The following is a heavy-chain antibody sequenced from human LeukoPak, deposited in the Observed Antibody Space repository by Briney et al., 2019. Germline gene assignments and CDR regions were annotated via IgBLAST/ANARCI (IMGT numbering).Heavy chain of an antibody. Sequence: PSETLSLTCTVSGGSISSSNYYWGWIRQPPGKGLEWIGEIYHSGSTNYNPSLKSRVTISVDKSKNQFSLKLSSVTAADTAVYYCARFPSYDFWSGYPDYWGQGTLVTVSS. CDR1: GGSISSSNYY. CDR3: ARFPSYDFWSGYPDY. D-gene: IGHD3-3*01. J-gene: IGHJ4*02. CDR2: IYHSGST. V-gene: IGHV4-39*07.